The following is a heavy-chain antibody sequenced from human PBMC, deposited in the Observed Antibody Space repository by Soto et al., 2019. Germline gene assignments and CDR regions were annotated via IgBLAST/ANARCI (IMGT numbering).Heavy chain of an antibody. J-gene: IGHJ6*02. CDR3: ARGTVTGSEYNYYYYGMDV. V-gene: IGHV1-69*12. CDR1: GGTFSSYA. CDR2: IIPIFGTT. Sequence: QVQLVQSGAEVKQPGSSVKVSCKASGGTFSSYAIDWVRQAPGQGLEWMGGIIPIFGTTNYAQKLQGRVKRTADESTRTAYMELSTLGSEDTAVYYCARGTVTGSEYNYYYYGMDVWGQGTTVTVSS. D-gene: IGHD1-1*01.